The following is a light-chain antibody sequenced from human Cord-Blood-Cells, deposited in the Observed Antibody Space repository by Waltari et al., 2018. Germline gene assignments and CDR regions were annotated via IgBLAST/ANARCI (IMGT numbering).Light chain of an antibody. CDR3: QSYDSSLSGSV. CDR1: SSNIGAGYD. J-gene: IGLJ3*02. CDR2: GNS. Sequence: QSVLTQPPSVSGAPGQRVTISCTGSSSNIGAGYDVHWYQQLPGTAPKLLIYGNSNRPSGFPELFSGSKSGTSASLAITGLQAEDEADYNCQSYDSSLSGSVFGGGTKLTVL. V-gene: IGLV1-40*01.